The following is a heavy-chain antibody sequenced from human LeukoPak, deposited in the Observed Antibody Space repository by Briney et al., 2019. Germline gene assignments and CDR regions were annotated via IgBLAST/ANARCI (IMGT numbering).Heavy chain of an antibody. J-gene: IGHJ4*02. CDR2: ISPYNGYT. CDR3: ARVGASYDGLIDY. V-gene: IGHV1-18*01. Sequence: ASVKVSCKASGYTFINSAIGWVRQAPGQGLEWVSWISPYNGYTKYAESLQGRVTMTTDTSTSTAYMELRSLRSDDTAMCYCARVGASYDGLIDYWGQGTRVTVSS. CDR1: GYTFINSA. D-gene: IGHD1-26*01.